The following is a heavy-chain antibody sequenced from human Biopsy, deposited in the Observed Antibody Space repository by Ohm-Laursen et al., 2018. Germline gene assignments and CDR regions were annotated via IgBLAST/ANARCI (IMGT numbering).Heavy chain of an antibody. CDR1: GYTFTGYF. J-gene: IGHJ1*01. Sequence: ASVTVSCKTSGYTFTGYFLHWVRQVPGQGLEWMGWINPNSGTTKIAENFQGSVTMTRETSITTAYLDLTRLTSDDTAVYFCAKGQDLTTGAEYFQYWGQGALITVSS. CDR2: INPNSGTT. CDR3: AKGQDLTTGAEYFQY. V-gene: IGHV1-2*04. D-gene: IGHD3-9*01.